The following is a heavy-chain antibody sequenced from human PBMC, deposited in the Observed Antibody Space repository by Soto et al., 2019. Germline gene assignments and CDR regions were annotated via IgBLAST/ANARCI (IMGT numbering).Heavy chain of an antibody. J-gene: IGHJ6*02. V-gene: IGHV3-53*01. CDR1: GFTVSSNY. CDR2: IYGDGST. D-gene: IGHD2-2*01. CDR3: AKAPMPPYYYYGMDV. Sequence: GSLRLSCAASGFTVSSNYMSWVRQAPGKGLEWVLLIYGDGSTYYADSVKGRFTISRDNSKNTLYLQMNSLRAEDTAVYYCAKAPMPPYYYYGMDVWGQGTTVTVSS.